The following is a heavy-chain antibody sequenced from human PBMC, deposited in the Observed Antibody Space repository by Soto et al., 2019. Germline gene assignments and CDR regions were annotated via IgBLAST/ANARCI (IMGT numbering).Heavy chain of an antibody. D-gene: IGHD3-10*01. CDR2: ISGSGGST. Sequence: GGSLRLSCAASGFTFSSYAMSWVRQAPGKGLEWVSAISGSGGSTYYADSVKGRFTISRDNSKNTLYLQMNSLRAEDTAVYYCAKVSYYGSGSYKGWFDPWGQGTLVTVSS. J-gene: IGHJ5*02. V-gene: IGHV3-23*01. CDR1: GFTFSSYA. CDR3: AKVSYYGSGSYKGWFDP.